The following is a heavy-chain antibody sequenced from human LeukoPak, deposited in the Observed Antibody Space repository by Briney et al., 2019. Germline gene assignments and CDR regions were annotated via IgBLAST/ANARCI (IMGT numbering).Heavy chain of an antibody. CDR3: ARRTDYFDY. CDR2: IKQDGSEK. CDR1: GFTFSRFW. Sequence: GGSLRLSCAASGFTFSRFWMSWVRQAPGKGLEWVANIKQDGSEKYYVDSVKGRFTISRDNAKNSLYLQMNSLRAEDTAVYYCARRTDYFDYWGQGTLVTVSS. V-gene: IGHV3-7*05. J-gene: IGHJ4*02.